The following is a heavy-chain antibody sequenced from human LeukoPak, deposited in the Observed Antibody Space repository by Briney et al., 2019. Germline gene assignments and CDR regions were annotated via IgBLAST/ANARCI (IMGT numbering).Heavy chain of an antibody. CDR2: INPKSGGT. Sequence: ASVKVSCKASGYTFTGYYMHWVRQAPGQGLEWMGWINPKSGGTNYAQKFQGRVTMTRDTSISTAYMELSRLRSDDTAVYYCARDTPRFYGDPYYFDYWGQGTLVTVSS. CDR3: ARDTPRFYGDPYYFDY. CDR1: GYTFTGYY. V-gene: IGHV1-2*02. J-gene: IGHJ4*02. D-gene: IGHD4-17*01.